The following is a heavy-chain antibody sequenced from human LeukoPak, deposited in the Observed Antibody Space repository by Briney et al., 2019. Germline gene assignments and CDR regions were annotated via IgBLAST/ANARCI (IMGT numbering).Heavy chain of an antibody. CDR3: AKDFRTRYCSSTSCYGP. D-gene: IGHD2-2*01. J-gene: IGHJ5*02. CDR1: GFTFSTNA. Sequence: GGSLRLSCAASGFTFSTNAMNWVRQAPGKGLEWVAFIRYDGSNKYYADSVKGRFTISRDNSKNTLYLQMNSLRAEDTAVYYCAKDFRTRYCSSTSCYGPWGQGTLVTVSS. V-gene: IGHV3-30*02. CDR2: IRYDGSNK.